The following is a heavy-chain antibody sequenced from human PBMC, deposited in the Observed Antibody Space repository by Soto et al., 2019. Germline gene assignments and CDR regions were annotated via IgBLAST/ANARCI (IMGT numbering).Heavy chain of an antibody. Sequence: ASVKVSCKXSGGTFSSYAISWVRQAPGQGLEWMGGIIPIFGTANYAQKFQGRVTITADKSTSTAYMELSSLRSEDTAVYYCARDQRGRVAVAGIAWFDPWGQGNLVTVSS. D-gene: IGHD6-19*01. V-gene: IGHV1-69*06. CDR2: IIPIFGTA. J-gene: IGHJ5*02. CDR1: GGTFSSYA. CDR3: ARDQRGRVAVAGIAWFDP.